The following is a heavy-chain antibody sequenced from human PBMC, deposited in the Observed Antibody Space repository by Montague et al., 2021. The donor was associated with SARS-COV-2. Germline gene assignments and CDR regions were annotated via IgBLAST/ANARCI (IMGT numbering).Heavy chain of an antibody. CDR2: IHHGGST. V-gene: IGHV4-34*01. CDR3: ARLGDGVVPSPILGVGPYYSYYYMDV. CDR1: GGSFSTYS. D-gene: IGHD3-10*01. Sequence: TLSLTCAVHGGSFSTYSWNWIRQPPGKGLEWIGEIHHGGSTNYNPSLKSRVTISADTSKNQFSLKLTSVAAADTAVYYCARLGDGVVPSPILGVGPYYSYYYMDVWGKGTTITVSS. J-gene: IGHJ6*03.